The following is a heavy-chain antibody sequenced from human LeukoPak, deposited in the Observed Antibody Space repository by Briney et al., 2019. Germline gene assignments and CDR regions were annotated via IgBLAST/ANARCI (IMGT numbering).Heavy chain of an antibody. J-gene: IGHJ6*03. Sequence: GGSLRLSCAASGFTVSRNYMSWVRQAPGKGLEWVSVIYSGGRTYYADSVKGRFTISRDNSKNTLYLQMNSLRAEDTAVYYCARDTLDYYYGSGTFSHYMDVWGKGTTVTISS. CDR3: ARDTLDYYYGSGTFSHYMDV. D-gene: IGHD3-10*01. CDR1: GFTVSRNY. CDR2: IYSGGRT. V-gene: IGHV3-66*01.